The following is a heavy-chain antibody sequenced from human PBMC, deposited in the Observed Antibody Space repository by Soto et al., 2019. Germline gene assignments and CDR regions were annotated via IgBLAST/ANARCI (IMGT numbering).Heavy chain of an antibody. CDR2: SSGSGGST. V-gene: IGHV3-23*01. J-gene: IGHJ3*01. CDR3: AKALGGGGYYLGRPGDV. D-gene: IGHD3-22*01. CDR1: GFTFSSYA. Sequence: EVQLLESGGGLVQPGGSLRLSCAASGFTFSSYAMSWVRQAPGKGLEWVSASSGSGGSTYYADSVKGRFTISRDNSKSPLYLQMNSLRAEDAAVYYCAKALGGGGYYLGRPGDVWGQGTMVTVSS.